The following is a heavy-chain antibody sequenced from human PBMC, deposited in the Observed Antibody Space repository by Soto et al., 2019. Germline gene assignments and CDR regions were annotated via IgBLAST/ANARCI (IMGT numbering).Heavy chain of an antibody. CDR3: AKGRSSSCYTFLHY. J-gene: IGHJ4*02. Sequence: PVGSLRLSCASSVFTFSSYAMSCVRQSPGKGLEWVSAISGSGGSTYYADSVKGRFTISRDNSKNTLYLQMNSLRAEDTAVYYCAKGRSSSCYTFLHYWGQGTLVIVSS. CDR2: ISGSGGST. V-gene: IGHV3-23*01. D-gene: IGHD6-13*01. CDR1: VFTFSSYA.